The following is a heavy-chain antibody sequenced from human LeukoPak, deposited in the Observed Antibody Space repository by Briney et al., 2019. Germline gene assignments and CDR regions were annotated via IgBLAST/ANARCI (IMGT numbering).Heavy chain of an antibody. Sequence: PGGSLRLSCAASGIIFDDYAMYWVRQAPGKGLEWGSGISWNSRIIDYADSVKGRFTISRDNAKTSLFLQMNSLTTDDTAFYYCARLTGAASGTYYFDFWGQGTLVTVSS. CDR2: ISWNSRII. V-gene: IGHV3-9*01. D-gene: IGHD1-26*01. CDR3: ARLTGAASGTYYFDF. CDR1: GIIFDDYA. J-gene: IGHJ4*02.